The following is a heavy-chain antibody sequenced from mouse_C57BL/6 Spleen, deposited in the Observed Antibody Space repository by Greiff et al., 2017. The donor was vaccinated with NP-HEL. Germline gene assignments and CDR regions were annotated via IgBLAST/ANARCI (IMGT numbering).Heavy chain of an antibody. CDR3: ASRDGNGFAY. Sequence: VMLVESGPGLVAPSQSLSITCTVSGFSLTSYGVDWVRQSPGKGLEWLGVIWGVGSTNYNSALKSRLSISKDNSKSQVFLKMNSLQTDDTAMYYCASRDGNGFAYWGQGTLVTVSA. CDR2: IWGVGST. V-gene: IGHV2-6*01. CDR1: GFSLTSYG. D-gene: IGHD2-1*01. J-gene: IGHJ3*01.